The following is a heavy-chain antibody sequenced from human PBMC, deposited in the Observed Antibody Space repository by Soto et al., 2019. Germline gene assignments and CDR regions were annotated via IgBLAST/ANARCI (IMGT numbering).Heavy chain of an antibody. D-gene: IGHD5-18*01. CDR1: GDSVSSDNYY. CDR3: ARDIRGYSRAFDY. V-gene: IGHV4-61*01. CDR2: IYSSGST. Sequence: QVQLQESGPGLVKPSETLSLTCNVSGDSVSSDNYYWTWIRHPPGKGLEWIGYIYSSGSTNYNPSLKSRVTISLDTSSNQFSLKLTSVTAADTAVYYCARDIRGYSRAFDYWGQGTLVTVSS. J-gene: IGHJ4*02.